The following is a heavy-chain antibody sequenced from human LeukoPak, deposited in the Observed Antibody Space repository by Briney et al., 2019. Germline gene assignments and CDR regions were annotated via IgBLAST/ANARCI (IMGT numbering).Heavy chain of an antibody. CDR3: ARADPIPVGTQGFDP. Sequence: SETLSLTCTVSGGSISSYYWSWIRQPPGKGLEWIGYIYYSGSTNYNPSLKSRVTISVDTSKNQFSLKLSSVTAADTAVYYCARADPIPVGTQGFDPWGQGTLITVSS. D-gene: IGHD1-26*01. CDR2: IYYSGST. CDR1: GGSISSYY. J-gene: IGHJ5*02. V-gene: IGHV4-59*01.